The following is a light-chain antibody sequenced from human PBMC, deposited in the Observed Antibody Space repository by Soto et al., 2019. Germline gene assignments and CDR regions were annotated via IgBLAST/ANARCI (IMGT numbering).Light chain of an antibody. Sequence: DIQMTQSPSTLSASVGDRVTITCRASQGISSYLAWYQQKPGKAPKLLIYAASTLQSGVPSRFSGSGSGTEFTLTISSLQPEDFATYYCQQLNSYPLTFGGGTTVDIK. CDR2: AAS. V-gene: IGKV1-9*01. CDR1: QGISSY. J-gene: IGKJ4*01. CDR3: QQLNSYPLT.